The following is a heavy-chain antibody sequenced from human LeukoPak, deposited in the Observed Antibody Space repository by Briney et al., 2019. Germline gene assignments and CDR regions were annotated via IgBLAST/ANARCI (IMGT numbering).Heavy chain of an antibody. Sequence: GGSLRLSCAASGFTFSSYGMHWVRQAPGKGLEWVAFIRYDGSNKYYADSVKGRFTISRDNSKNTLYLQMNSLRAEDTAVYYCAKDSIAAAGASDYWGQGTLVTVSS. J-gene: IGHJ4*02. CDR2: IRYDGSNK. V-gene: IGHV3-30*02. CDR3: AKDSIAAAGASDY. CDR1: GFTFSSYG. D-gene: IGHD6-13*01.